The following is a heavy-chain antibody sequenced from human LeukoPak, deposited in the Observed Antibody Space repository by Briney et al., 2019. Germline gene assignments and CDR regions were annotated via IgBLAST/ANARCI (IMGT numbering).Heavy chain of an antibody. CDR2: INWNGGRI. Sequence: GGSLRLSCAASGFTFSDYAMSWVGQAPGKGLEWVSGINWNGGRIDYADSVKGRFTISRDNAKNSLYLQMNSLRAEDTALYYCASGGIYYGAAFDFWGQGTLVTVSS. D-gene: IGHD1-26*01. CDR1: GFTFSDYA. J-gene: IGHJ4*02. CDR3: ASGGIYYGAAFDF. V-gene: IGHV3-20*04.